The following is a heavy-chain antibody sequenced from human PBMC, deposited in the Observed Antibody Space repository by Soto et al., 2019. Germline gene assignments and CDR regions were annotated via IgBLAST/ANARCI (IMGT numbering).Heavy chain of an antibody. J-gene: IGHJ3*02. V-gene: IGHV3-30-3*01. CDR2: ISYDGSNK. Sequence: GGSLRLSCAASGFTFSSYAMHWVRQAPGKGLEWVAVISYDGSNKYYADSVKGRFTISRDNSKNTRYLQMNSLRAEDTAVYYCARVVTAMTGVFDAFDIWGQGTMVTVSS. CDR1: GFTFSSYA. D-gene: IGHD2-21*02. CDR3: ARVVTAMTGVFDAFDI.